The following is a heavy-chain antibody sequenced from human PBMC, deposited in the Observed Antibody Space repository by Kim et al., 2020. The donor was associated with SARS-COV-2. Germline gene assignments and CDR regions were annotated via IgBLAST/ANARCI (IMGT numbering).Heavy chain of an antibody. D-gene: IGHD6-19*01. Sequence: GGSLRLSCAASAFTFSSYGMHWVRQAPGKGLEWVAFISYDGSTKYYTDSVKGRFTISRDNSKNTLYLQMNSLSVEDTAVYYCAIMSGSSGWYHYFDYWGQGTLVTVSS. J-gene: IGHJ4*02. CDR3: AIMSGSSGWYHYFDY. CDR1: AFTFSSYG. CDR2: ISYDGSTK. V-gene: IGHV3-30*03.